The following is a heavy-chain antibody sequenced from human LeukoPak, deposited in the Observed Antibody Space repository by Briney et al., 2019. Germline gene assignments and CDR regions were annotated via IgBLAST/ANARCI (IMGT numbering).Heavy chain of an antibody. V-gene: IGHV3-23*01. CDR2: ISGSGDSA. CDR1: GFTFSNYD. J-gene: IGHJ3*02. CDR3: ALYCSGGRCYSMGGAFDI. Sequence: GGSLRLSCAASGFTFSNYDMGWVRLAPGKGLECVSSISGSGDSAYYLDSVRGRFTISRDNFKNTLSLQMNSLRGEDAAVYYCALYCSGGRCYSMGGAFDIWGQGTLVTVSS. D-gene: IGHD2-15*01.